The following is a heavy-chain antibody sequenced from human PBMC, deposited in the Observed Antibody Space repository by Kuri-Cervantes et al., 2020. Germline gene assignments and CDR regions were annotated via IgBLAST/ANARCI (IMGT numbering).Heavy chain of an antibody. CDR1: GFTVSSNY. Sequence: GESLKISCAASGFTVSSNYMSWVRQAPGKGLEWVSVIYSGGSTYYADSVKGRFTISRDNSKNTLYLQMNSLRAEDTAVYYCARDVLGYYDYIWGSYRYMDVWGKGTTVTVSS. V-gene: IGHV3-53*01. J-gene: IGHJ6*03. CDR2: IYSGGST. D-gene: IGHD3-16*02. CDR3: ARDVLGYYDYIWGSYRYMDV.